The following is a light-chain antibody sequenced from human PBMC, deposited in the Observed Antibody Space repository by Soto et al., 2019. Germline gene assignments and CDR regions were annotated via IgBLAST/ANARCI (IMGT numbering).Light chain of an antibody. CDR2: GAS. CDR1: QSVSSSY. V-gene: IGKV3-20*01. Sequence: EIELTLSPGTLSLSPGERATLSCRASQSVSSSYLAWYQQQPGQAPRLLIYGASSRATGIPDRFSGSGSETDCTLTISRLVPEDVAVYYCQKYGSSPRTFGQGTKVDIK. CDR3: QKYGSSPRT. J-gene: IGKJ1*01.